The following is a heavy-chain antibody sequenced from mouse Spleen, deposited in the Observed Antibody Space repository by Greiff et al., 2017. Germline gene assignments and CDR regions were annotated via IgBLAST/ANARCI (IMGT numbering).Heavy chain of an antibody. Sequence: QVQLQQSGAELVKPGASVKISCKASGYAFSSYWMNWVKQRPGKGLEWIGQIYPGDGDTNYNGKFKGKATLTADKSSSTAYMQLSSLTSEDSAVYFCARGANWVYWYFDVWGAGTTVTVSS. D-gene: IGHD4-1*01. CDR3: ARGANWVYWYFDV. CDR2: IYPGDGDT. V-gene: IGHV1-80*01. J-gene: IGHJ1*01. CDR1: GYAFSSYW.